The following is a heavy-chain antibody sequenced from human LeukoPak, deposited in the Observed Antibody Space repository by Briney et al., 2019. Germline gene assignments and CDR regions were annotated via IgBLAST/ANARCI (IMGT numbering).Heavy chain of an antibody. CDR3: ARHIRGGRSVAHYMDV. CDR1: GGSFSGYY. V-gene: IGHV4-34*01. D-gene: IGHD6-19*01. J-gene: IGHJ6*03. CDR2: INHSGST. Sequence: SETLSLTXAVYGGSFSGYYWSWIRQPPGKGLEWIGEINHSGSTNYNPSLKSRVTISVDTSKNQFSLKLSSVTAADTAVYYCARHIRGGRSVAHYMDVWGKGTTVTVSS.